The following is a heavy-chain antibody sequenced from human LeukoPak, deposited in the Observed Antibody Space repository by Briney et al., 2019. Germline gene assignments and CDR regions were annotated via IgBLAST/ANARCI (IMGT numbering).Heavy chain of an antibody. V-gene: IGHV3-23*01. J-gene: IGHJ4*02. Sequence: GGSLRLSCAASGFTFSSFAMSWVRQAAGKGLEWVSSIGGNHGGTYFADSVKGRFTISRDNSKNTLFLQMNSLRAEDTAVYYCAKGSAVAGMYYFDYWGQGTLVTVSS. CDR2: IGGNHGGT. CDR1: GFTFSSFA. CDR3: AKGSAVAGMYYFDY. D-gene: IGHD6-19*01.